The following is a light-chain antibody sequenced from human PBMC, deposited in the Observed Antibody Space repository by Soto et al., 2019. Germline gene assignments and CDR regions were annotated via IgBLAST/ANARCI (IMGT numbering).Light chain of an antibody. Sequence: EIVMTQSPVTLSVSPGERATLSCRASQSVSSNLAWYQQKPGQAPRLLMFGVSTRAAGIPGRFSGSGSGTEFALTIYSLQSEDFAIYYCQQYSDWPRTFGQGTKVDI. CDR2: GVS. CDR3: QQYSDWPRT. J-gene: IGKJ1*01. V-gene: IGKV3-15*01. CDR1: QSVSSN.